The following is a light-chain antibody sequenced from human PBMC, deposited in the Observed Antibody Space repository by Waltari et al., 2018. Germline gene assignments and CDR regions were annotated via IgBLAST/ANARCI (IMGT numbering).Light chain of an antibody. V-gene: IGKV3-20*01. Sequence: EIVLTQSPGTLSLSSGERATLSCRASQSISSNYLVWYQQKPGQAPRLLIYGASTRATGIPDRCSGSGSGTDFTLTISGLEPEDFAVYYCQQYGGSVPVTFGQGTRLEIK. J-gene: IGKJ5*01. CDR3: QQYGGSVPVT. CDR1: QSISSNY. CDR2: GAS.